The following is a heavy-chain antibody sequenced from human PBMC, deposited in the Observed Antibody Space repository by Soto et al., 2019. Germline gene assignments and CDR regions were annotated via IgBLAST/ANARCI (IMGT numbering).Heavy chain of an antibody. Sequence: QVLLVQSGGEVKKPGASVKVSCKASGYSFDSYGISWLRQAPGQGLEWMGWISPYNGNTRIPQKLRGRVTMTTDTSTNTAFLEVTSLTSDYTAVYYGARDYSLWNGYAEHWGKGILVTVSS. D-gene: IGHD1-1*01. J-gene: IGHJ4*02. CDR2: ISPYNGNT. CDR3: ARDYSLWNGYAEH. V-gene: IGHV1-18*01. CDR1: GYSFDSYG.